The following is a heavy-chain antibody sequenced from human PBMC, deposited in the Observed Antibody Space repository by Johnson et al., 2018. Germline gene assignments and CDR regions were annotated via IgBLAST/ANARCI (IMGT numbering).Heavy chain of an antibody. J-gene: IGHJ1*01. V-gene: IGHV1-69*01. CDR1: GGTFSSYA. CDR3: AGDRGVGAPEYFQH. Sequence: QVQLVESGAEVKKPGSSVKVSCKASGGTFSSYAISWVRQAPGQGLEWMGGIIPIFGTANYAQKFQGRVTITADESTSTAYMELSSLRSGDTAVYYCAGDRGVGAPEYFQHWGQGTLVTVSS. D-gene: IGHD1-26*01. CDR2: IIPIFGTA.